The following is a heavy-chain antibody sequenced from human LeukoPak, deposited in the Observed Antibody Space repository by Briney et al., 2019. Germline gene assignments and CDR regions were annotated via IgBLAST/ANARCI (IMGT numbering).Heavy chain of an antibody. D-gene: IGHD2-2*01. CDR1: GGSISSYY. Sequence: KPSETLSLTCTVSGGSISSYYWSWIRQPPGKGLEWIGYIYYSGSTNYNPSLKSRVTISVDTSKNQFSLKLSSVTAADTAVYYCARDLVVPVAMPYYYYYYMDVWGKGTTVTVSS. CDR3: ARDLVVPVAMPYYYYYYMDV. CDR2: IYYSGST. J-gene: IGHJ6*03. V-gene: IGHV4-59*01.